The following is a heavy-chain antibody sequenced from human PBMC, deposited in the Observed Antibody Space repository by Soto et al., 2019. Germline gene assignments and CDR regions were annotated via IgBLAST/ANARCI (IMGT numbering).Heavy chain of an antibody. D-gene: IGHD4-4*01. CDR3: TTSPAKRKTTVPRTYYYYYYMDV. CDR1: GFTFSNAW. J-gene: IGHJ6*03. V-gene: IGHV3-15*01. Sequence: GSLRLSCAASGFTFSNAWMSWVRQAPGKGLEWVGRIKSKTDGGTTDYAAPVKGRFTISRDDSKNTLYLQMNSLKTEDTAVYYCTTSPAKRKTTVPRTYYYYYYMDVWGKGTTVTVSS. CDR2: IKSKTDGGTT.